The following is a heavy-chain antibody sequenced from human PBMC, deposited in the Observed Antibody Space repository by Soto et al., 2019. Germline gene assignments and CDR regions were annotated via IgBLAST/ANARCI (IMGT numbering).Heavy chain of an antibody. Sequence: QVQLVESGGGVVQPGRSLRLSCAASGFTFSSYGMHWVRQAPGKGLEWVAVISYDGSNKYYADSVKGRFTISRDNSKNTLYLQMNSLRAEDTAVYYCAKDFSSSWEKHYYYGMDVWGQGTTVTVSS. V-gene: IGHV3-30*18. CDR1: GFTFSSYG. J-gene: IGHJ6*02. D-gene: IGHD6-13*01. CDR2: ISYDGSNK. CDR3: AKDFSSSWEKHYYYGMDV.